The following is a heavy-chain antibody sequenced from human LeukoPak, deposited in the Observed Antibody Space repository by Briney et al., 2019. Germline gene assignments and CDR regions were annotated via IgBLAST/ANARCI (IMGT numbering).Heavy chain of an antibody. CDR2: IKSKTDGGTT. J-gene: IGHJ5*02. D-gene: IGHD2-2*01. Sequence: GGSLRLSCAASGFTFSNAWMNWVRQAPGKGLEWVGRIKSKTDGGTTDYAAPVKGRFTISRDDSKNTLYLQMNSLKTEDTAVYYCSRDCSSTSCYASGEDNWFDPWGQGTLVTVSS. V-gene: IGHV3-15*01. CDR1: GFTFSNAW. CDR3: SRDCSSTSCYASGEDNWFDP.